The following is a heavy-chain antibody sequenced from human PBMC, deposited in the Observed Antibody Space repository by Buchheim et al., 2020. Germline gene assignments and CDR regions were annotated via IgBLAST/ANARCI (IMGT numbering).Heavy chain of an antibody. J-gene: IGHJ4*02. CDR3: ARHRRYGSGSYEADY. CDR2: IYYSGST. Sequence: QLQLQESGPGLVKPSETLSLTCTVSGGSISSSSYYWGWIRQPPGKGLEWIGSIYYSGSTYYNPSLKSRVTISVDTSKNQFSLKLSSVTAADTAVYYCARHRRYGSGSYEADYWGQGTL. CDR1: GGSISSSSYY. V-gene: IGHV4-39*01. D-gene: IGHD3-10*01.